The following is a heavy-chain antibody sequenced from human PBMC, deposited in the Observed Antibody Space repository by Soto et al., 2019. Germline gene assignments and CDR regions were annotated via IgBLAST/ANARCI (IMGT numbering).Heavy chain of an antibody. D-gene: IGHD1-7*01. Sequence: SETLSLTCTVYGGSFSGYYWSWIRQPPGKGLEWIGEINHSGSTNYNPSLKSRVTISVDTSKNQFSLKVTSLTAADTAVYYCASRDPGTSVDYWGQGTLVTVSS. V-gene: IGHV4-34*01. J-gene: IGHJ4*02. CDR2: INHSGST. CDR1: GGSFSGYY. CDR3: ASRDPGTSVDY.